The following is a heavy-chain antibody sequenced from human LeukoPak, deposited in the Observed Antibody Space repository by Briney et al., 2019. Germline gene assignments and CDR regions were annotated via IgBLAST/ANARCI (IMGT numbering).Heavy chain of an antibody. Sequence: SSETLSLTCTVSCGSISSGGYYWSWLRQHPGKGLEWIGYIYYSGSTYYNPSLKSRVTISVDTSKNQFSLKLSSVTAADTAVYYCARDGDYYDSSPLYRWFDPWGQGTLVTVSS. CDR1: CGSISSGGYY. CDR2: IYYSGST. CDR3: ARDGDYYDSSPLYRWFDP. D-gene: IGHD3-22*01. V-gene: IGHV4-31*03. J-gene: IGHJ5*02.